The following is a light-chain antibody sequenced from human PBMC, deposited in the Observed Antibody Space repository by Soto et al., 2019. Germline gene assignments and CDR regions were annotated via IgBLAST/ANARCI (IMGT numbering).Light chain of an antibody. CDR2: RNN. CDR3: TSWDDSLYHVV. V-gene: IGLV1-47*01. J-gene: IGLJ2*01. CDR1: RSNIGSNY. Sequence: QSVLTQPPSASGTPGQRVTFSCSGGRSNIGSNYVFWYQQFPGTAPKLLIYRNNQRPSGVPDRCSGSKSGTSASLAISGLRSEAEADYYCTSWDDSLYHVVFGGGTKLTVL.